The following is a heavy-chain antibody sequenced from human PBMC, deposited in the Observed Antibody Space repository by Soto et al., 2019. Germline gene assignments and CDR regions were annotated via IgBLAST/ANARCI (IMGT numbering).Heavy chain of an antibody. D-gene: IGHD1-26*01. CDR3: AREAYSGSYLGRYYYYGMDV. CDR1: GYTFTSYD. V-gene: IGHV1-8*01. CDR2: MNPNSGNT. Sequence: QVQLVQSGAEVKKPGASVKVSCKASGYTFTSYDINWVRQATGQGLEWMGWMNPNSGNTGYAQKFQGRVTMTRNTSISTADMELSSLRSEDTAVYYCAREAYSGSYLGRYYYYGMDVWGQGTTVTVSS. J-gene: IGHJ6*02.